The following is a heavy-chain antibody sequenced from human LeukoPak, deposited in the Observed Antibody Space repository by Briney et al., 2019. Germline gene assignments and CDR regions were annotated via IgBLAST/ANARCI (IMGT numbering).Heavy chain of an antibody. CDR2: IKQDGSEK. CDR1: GFTFSSYW. CDR3: ARGPMTVGASPFDY. Sequence: GGSLRLSCAASGFTFSSYWMTWVRQAPGKGLEWVANIKQDGSEKYYVDSVKGRFTISRDNAKNSLYLQMNSLRAEDTAVYYCARGPMTVGASPFDYWGQGTLVTVSS. D-gene: IGHD1-26*01. V-gene: IGHV3-7*01. J-gene: IGHJ4*02.